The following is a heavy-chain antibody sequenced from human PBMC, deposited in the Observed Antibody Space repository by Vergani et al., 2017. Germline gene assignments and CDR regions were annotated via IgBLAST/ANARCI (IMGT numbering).Heavy chain of an antibody. V-gene: IGHV3-33*01. D-gene: IGHD3-10*01. Sequence: QVHLVESGGGVVQPGRSLTLSCSASGFTFSSYGMHWVRQPPGKGLEWVACIWYDGSNKRYVESVKGRFTISRDNSKNTVYLQMNSLRADDTAVYYCARDFRVGAKILDSWGQGSLVTVTS. CDR2: IWYDGSNK. CDR3: ARDFRVGAKILDS. CDR1: GFTFSSYG. J-gene: IGHJ4*02.